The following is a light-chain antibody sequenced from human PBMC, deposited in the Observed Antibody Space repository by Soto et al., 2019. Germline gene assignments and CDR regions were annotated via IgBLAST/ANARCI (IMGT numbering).Light chain of an antibody. V-gene: IGLV2-23*02. Sequence: QSVLTQPASVSGSVGQSITISCTGTSTDVGSYNLVSWYQQHPGKAPKLIIYEVTKRPSGVSNRLSGSKSGNTASLTISGLQAEDEADYYCASFAVVEAVVFGGGTQLTVL. CDR3: ASFAVVEAVV. J-gene: IGLJ2*01. CDR2: EVT. CDR1: STDVGSYNL.